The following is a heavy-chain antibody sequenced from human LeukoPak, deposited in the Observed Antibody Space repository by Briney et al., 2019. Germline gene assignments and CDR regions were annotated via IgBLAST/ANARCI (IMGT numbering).Heavy chain of an antibody. CDR2: IIPIFGTA. Sequence: SVKVSCKASGGTFSSYAISWVRQAPGQGLEWMGGIIPIFGTANYEQKFQGRVTITTDESTSTAYMELSSLRSEDTAVYYCARGEQPPYYFDYWGQGTLVTVSS. D-gene: IGHD1/OR15-1a*01. J-gene: IGHJ4*02. CDR1: GGTFSSYA. CDR3: ARGEQPPYYFDY. V-gene: IGHV1-69*05.